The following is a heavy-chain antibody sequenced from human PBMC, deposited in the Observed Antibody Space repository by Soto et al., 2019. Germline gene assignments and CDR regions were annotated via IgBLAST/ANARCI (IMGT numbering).Heavy chain of an antibody. CDR1: GDSINSSHG. V-gene: IGHV4-4*02. CDR3: AARPVWSGHWIHTRLAY. J-gene: IGHJ4*02. CDR2: ISHSGST. Sequence: SETLSLTCAVSGDSINSSHGWNWVRQPPGKGLECIGQISHSGSTNYNPSLTSRVNKSVDKSKNHFSLNLTSVTAADTAVYYCAARPVWSGHWIHTRLAYWGQGTLVTDPS. D-gene: IGHD3-3*01.